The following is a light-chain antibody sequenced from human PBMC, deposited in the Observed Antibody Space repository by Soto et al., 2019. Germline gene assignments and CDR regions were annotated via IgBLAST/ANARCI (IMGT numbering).Light chain of an antibody. CDR2: AAG. J-gene: IGKJ2*01. CDR1: QGSSYY. Sequence: DIQLSQSPSFLYASVGDRVTITCRASQGSSYYLAWYQQKPGKAPKLLIYAAGTLQSGVPSRFSGSGFGTEFTLTISSLQPEDFATYYCQHLNNYPYTCGQGTKLEIK. CDR3: QHLNNYPYT. V-gene: IGKV1-9*01.